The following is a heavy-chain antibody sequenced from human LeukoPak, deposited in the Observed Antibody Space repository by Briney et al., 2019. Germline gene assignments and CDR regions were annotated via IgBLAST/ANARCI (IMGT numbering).Heavy chain of an antibody. J-gene: IGHJ4*01. Sequence: GGSLRLSCAASGFTFSAHAMNWVRQAPGKGLEWVSSISGSGSHTYYADSVKGRFTISRDNSENTLYLQMNTLRAEDTALYYCAKDVRGYNRPVDHWGQGTLVTDSS. V-gene: IGHV3-23*01. CDR2: ISGSGSHT. CDR1: GFTFSAHA. CDR3: AKDVRGYNRPVDH. D-gene: IGHD3-10*02.